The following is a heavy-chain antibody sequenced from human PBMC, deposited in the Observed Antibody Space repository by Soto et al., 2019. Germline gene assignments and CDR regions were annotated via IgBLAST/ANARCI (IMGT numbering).Heavy chain of an antibody. CDR1: GFTFSDYY. CDR3: AGARPPPRDGSGEGRCFEC. CDR2: ISSSGSTI. Sequence: GGSLRLPCAVSGFTFSDYYMSWIRQAPGKGLEWVSYISSSGSTIYYADSVKGRFILSRDTANDSLYLQRNSLSAEDTAVYSCAGARPPPRDGSGEGRCFECWGRRTRVTVAS. D-gene: IGHD3-10*01. J-gene: IGHJ4*03. V-gene: IGHV3-11*01.